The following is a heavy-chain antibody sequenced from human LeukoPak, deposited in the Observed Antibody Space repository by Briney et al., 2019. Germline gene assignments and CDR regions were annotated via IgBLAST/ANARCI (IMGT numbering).Heavy chain of an antibody. CDR2: ISGSGGST. CDR3: AKDRGYSGYSDAFDI. Sequence: GGSLRLPCAASGFTFSSYAMSWVRQAPGKGLEWVSAISGSGGSTYYADSVKGRFTISRDKSKNTVYLQMNSLRGEDTAVYYCAKDRGYSGYSDAFDIWGQGTMVTVSS. V-gene: IGHV3-23*01. D-gene: IGHD5-12*01. J-gene: IGHJ3*02. CDR1: GFTFSSYA.